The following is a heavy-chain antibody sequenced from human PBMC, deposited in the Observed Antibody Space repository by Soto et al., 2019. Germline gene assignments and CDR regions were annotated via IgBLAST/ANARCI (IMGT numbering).Heavy chain of an antibody. CDR2: INPNSGGT. D-gene: IGHD2-8*01. CDR1: GYTFTGYY. Sequence: ASVKVSCKASGYTFTGYYMHWVRQAPGQGLEWMGWINPNSGGTNYAQKFQGWVTMTTDTSISTASMELTRLTSDDTAIYYCARGDSTDCSNGVCSFFYNHDMDVWGQGTTVTVSS. CDR3: ARGDSTDCSNGVCSFFYNHDMDV. V-gene: IGHV1-2*04. J-gene: IGHJ6*02.